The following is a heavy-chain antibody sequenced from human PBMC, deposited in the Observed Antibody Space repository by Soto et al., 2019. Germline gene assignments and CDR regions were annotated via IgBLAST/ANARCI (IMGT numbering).Heavy chain of an antibody. CDR3: AREGLNFGPGAVGGAFDI. Sequence: QVQLVQSGTEVRKPGSSVKVSCKASGGTFDSNAISWVRLAPGQGLEWMGGIIPIFGTINNAQKFQDRVTITAXEPAXIXHMELSSLRSEDTAIYYCAREGLNFGPGAVGGAFDIWGQGTLVTVSS. D-gene: IGHD2-2*01. CDR1: GGTFDSNA. J-gene: IGHJ3*02. CDR2: IIPIFGTI. V-gene: IGHV1-69*12.